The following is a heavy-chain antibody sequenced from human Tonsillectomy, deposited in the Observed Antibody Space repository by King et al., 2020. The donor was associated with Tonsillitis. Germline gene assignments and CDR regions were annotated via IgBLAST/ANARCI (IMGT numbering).Heavy chain of an antibody. D-gene: IGHD3/OR15-3a*01. Sequence: VQLQESGPGLVKPSQTLSLTFTVSGASISNGDYYWSWIRQHPGKGLEWIGYISYSGSTYDDPSLQSRVTMSVDTSKNQFSLKLSSVAAADSAVYYCASYAYTFWTSIGWGQGTLVTVSS. J-gene: IGHJ4*02. CDR3: ASYAYTFWTSIG. V-gene: IGHV4-31*03. CDR1: GASISNGDYY. CDR2: ISYSGST.